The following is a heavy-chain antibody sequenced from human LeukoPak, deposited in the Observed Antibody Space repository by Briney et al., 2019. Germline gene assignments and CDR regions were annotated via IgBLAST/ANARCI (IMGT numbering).Heavy chain of an antibody. CDR3: ARGSSSSDYYYYYMDV. V-gene: IGHV4-59*01. CDR1: GGSISTYY. CDR2: IYYTGST. D-gene: IGHD6-6*01. J-gene: IGHJ6*03. Sequence: PLETLSLTCTVSGGSISTYYWSWIRQPPGKGLEWIGNIYYTGSTIYNPSLESRVTMSVDTSENQLFLNLTSVTAADTAVYYCARGSSSSDYYYYYMDVWGKGTTVTVSS.